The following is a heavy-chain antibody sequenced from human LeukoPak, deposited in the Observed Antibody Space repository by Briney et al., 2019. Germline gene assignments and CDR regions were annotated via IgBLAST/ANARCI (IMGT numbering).Heavy chain of an antibody. Sequence: PGGSLRLSCAASGFTFSSYAMSWVRQAPGKGLEWVSSISGSGGSTYYADSVKGRFTISRDNSKNTLYLQMNSLRAEDTAVYYCAKKQGGELRYYYYGMDVWGQGTTVTVSS. CDR1: GFTFSSYA. CDR3: AKKQGGELRYYYYGMDV. V-gene: IGHV3-23*01. D-gene: IGHD1-7*01. J-gene: IGHJ6*02. CDR2: ISGSGGST.